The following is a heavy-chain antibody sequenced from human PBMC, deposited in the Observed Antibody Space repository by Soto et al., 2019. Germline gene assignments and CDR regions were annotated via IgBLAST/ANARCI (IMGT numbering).Heavy chain of an antibody. D-gene: IGHD2-2*01. CDR2: INHSGST. Sequence: QVQLQQWGAGLLKPSETLSLTCAVYGGSFSGYYWSWIRQPPGKGLEWIGEINHSGSTNYNPSLKSRVTISVDTSKIQFSLKLSSVTAADTAVYYCARGFYGCSSTSCRNNWFDPWGQGTLVTVSS. J-gene: IGHJ5*02. V-gene: IGHV4-34*01. CDR3: ARGFYGCSSTSCRNNWFDP. CDR1: GGSFSGYY.